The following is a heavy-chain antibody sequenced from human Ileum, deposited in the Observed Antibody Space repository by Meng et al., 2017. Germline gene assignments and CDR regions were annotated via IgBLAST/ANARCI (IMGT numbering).Heavy chain of an antibody. CDR2: VYYSGHT. Sequence: QLQLQESGPGLVRPSETLSLTCTVSGDSVSSDNYYWSWIRQPPGKGLEWIGYVYYSGHTDCNPSLKSRLSISIDTSKNHFPLKLSSVTAADTAVYYCARTPLYSGSYYFDPWGQGALVTVSS. V-gene: IGHV4-61*03. CDR3: ARTPLYSGSYYFDP. CDR1: GDSVSSDNYY. J-gene: IGHJ4*02. D-gene: IGHD1-26*01.